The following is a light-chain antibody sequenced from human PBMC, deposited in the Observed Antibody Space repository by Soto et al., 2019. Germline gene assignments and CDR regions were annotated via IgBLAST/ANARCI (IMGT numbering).Light chain of an antibody. CDR1: QNINNW. J-gene: IGKJ4*01. CDR2: DAS. CDR3: QQRVTWPGT. V-gene: IGKV3-11*01. Sequence: EIELTQSPATLSLSPGERATLSCRASQNINNWLAWYQQKPGQTPRLLIYDASTRATDIPARFSGSGSGTDFTLTISGLEPEDFAVGYCQQRVTWPGTFGGGTKVEIK.